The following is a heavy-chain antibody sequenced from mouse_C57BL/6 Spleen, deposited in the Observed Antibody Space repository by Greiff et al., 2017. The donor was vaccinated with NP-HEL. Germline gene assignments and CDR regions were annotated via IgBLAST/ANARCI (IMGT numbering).Heavy chain of an antibody. CDR2: IYPRDGST. CDR1: GYTFTSYD. CDR3: ARGAAQATFAY. D-gene: IGHD3-2*02. J-gene: IGHJ3*01. Sequence: QVQLQQSGPELVKPGASVKLSCKASGYTFTSYDINWVKQRPGQGLEWIGWIYPRDGSTKYNEKFKGKATLTVDTSSSTAYMELHRLTSEDSAVYCCARGAAQATFAYWGQGTLVTVSA. V-gene: IGHV1-85*01.